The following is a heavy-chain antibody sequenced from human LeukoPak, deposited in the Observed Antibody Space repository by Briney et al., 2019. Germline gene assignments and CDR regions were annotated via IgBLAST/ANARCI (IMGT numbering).Heavy chain of an antibody. D-gene: IGHD2-2*01. Sequence: GGSLRLACAASGFTFSSFGMSWVRQAPGKGLEWVSAISSTGGTAYYADSVKGRFTISRDNSKNTLYLQMNSLRADDTAVYYCARRYCSGADCYGGDSYYYMDVWGKGTTVTISS. CDR2: ISSTGGTA. CDR1: GFTFSSFG. V-gene: IGHV3-23*01. CDR3: ARRYCSGADCYGGDSYYYMDV. J-gene: IGHJ6*03.